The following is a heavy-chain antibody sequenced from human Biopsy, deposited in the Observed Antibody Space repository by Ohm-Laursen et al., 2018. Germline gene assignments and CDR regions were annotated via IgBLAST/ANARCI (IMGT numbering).Heavy chain of an antibody. V-gene: IGHV1-69*10. D-gene: IGHD3-9*01. J-gene: IGHJ1*01. Sequence: SVKVSCNSPGGTFSNYGVNWVRQAPGQGLEWLGGNIPIIGNGNYAQKFQDRVTVAADTSTSTATMELRSLRSDDTAVYYCATKLTGYFHHWGQGTLVIVSS. CDR3: ATKLTGYFHH. CDR1: GGTFSNYG. CDR2: NIPIIGNG.